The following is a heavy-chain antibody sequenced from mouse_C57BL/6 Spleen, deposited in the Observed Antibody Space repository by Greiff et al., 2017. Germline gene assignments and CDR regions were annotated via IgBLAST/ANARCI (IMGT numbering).Heavy chain of an antibody. CDR1: GFTFSSYA. D-gene: IGHD1-1*02. Sequence: EVHLVESGGGLVKPGGSLKLSCAASGFTFSSYAMSWVRQTPEKRLEWVATISDGGSYTYYPDNVKGRFHISRDNAKNNLYLQMSHLKAEDTAMYYCARDGGSLFDYWGQGTTLTVSS. J-gene: IGHJ2*01. CDR3: ARDGGSLFDY. CDR2: ISDGGSYT. V-gene: IGHV5-4*01.